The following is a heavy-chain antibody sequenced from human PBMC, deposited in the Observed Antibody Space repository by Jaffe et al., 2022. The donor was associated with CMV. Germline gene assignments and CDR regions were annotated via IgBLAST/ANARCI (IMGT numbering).Heavy chain of an antibody. CDR1: GYTFIRYG. CDR3: ARDLGAAGTGVYPRTTYYHYGMDV. CDR2: VNGYYGNT. J-gene: IGHJ6*02. Sequence: QVQLVQSGAEVKKPGASVKVSCKTFGYTFIRYGISWMRQAPGQGLEWMGWVNGYYGNTTYSQKFQDRVTMTTDALTNRDTATNIAYLELRSLRSDDTAIYYCARDLGAAGTGVYPRTTYYHYGMDVWGQGTTVTVSS. V-gene: IGHV1-18*01. D-gene: IGHD6-13*01.